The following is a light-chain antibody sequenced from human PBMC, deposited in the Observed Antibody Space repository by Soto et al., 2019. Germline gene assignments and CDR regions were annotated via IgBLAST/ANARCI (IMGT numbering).Light chain of an antibody. Sequence: QSALTQPASVSGSPGQSITISCTGTSNDVGGYNYVSWYQQHPSKAPKLMIYDVTYRPSGVSNRFSGSKSGSTASLTISGLQAEDEADYYCNSYTSSSTGVFGGGTKLTVL. J-gene: IGLJ3*02. V-gene: IGLV2-14*03. CDR2: DVT. CDR3: NSYTSSSTGV. CDR1: SNDVGGYNY.